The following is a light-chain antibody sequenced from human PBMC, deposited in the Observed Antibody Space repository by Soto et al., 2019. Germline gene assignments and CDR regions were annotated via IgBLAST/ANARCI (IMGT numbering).Light chain of an antibody. CDR1: QSFSITY. CDR2: GAS. CDR3: HKYGSSPPDI. J-gene: IGKJ2*01. Sequence: IVLTQSPGTLSLSPGESATLSCRASQSFSITYLAWYQQKPGQPPRLVVSGASSRATGVPDRFSVSGSGRDMTRTIARLETEDFAVYYCHKYGSSPPDIFGQGTKLEIK. V-gene: IGKV3-20*01.